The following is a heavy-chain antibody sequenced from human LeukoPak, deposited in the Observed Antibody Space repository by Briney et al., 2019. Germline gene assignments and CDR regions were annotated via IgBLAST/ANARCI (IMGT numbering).Heavy chain of an antibody. CDR3: ARGEFRSSWNYRSQANWFDP. CDR1: GGSISSYY. V-gene: IGHV4-4*07. CDR2: IYTSGST. D-gene: IGHD1-7*01. Sequence: SETLSLTCTVSGGSISSYYWSWIRQPAGKGLEWIGRIYTSGSTNYNPSLKSRVTISVDKSKNQFSLKLSSVTAADTAVYYCARGEFRSSWNYRSQANWFDPWGQGTLVTVSS. J-gene: IGHJ5*02.